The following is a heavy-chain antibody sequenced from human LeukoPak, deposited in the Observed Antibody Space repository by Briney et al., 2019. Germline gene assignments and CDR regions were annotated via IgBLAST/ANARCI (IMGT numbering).Heavy chain of an antibody. J-gene: IGHJ4*02. CDR3: ARDVGYCSSTSCSGQFD. CDR2: MYPNSGNT. Sequence: ASVKVSSKASGYTFTIYDINWVRHAPGQGLEWMGWMYPNSGNTGYAQKFQGRVTMTRNTSISTAYMELTSLRSEDTAVYYCARDVGYCSSTSCSGQFDWGQGTLVTVPS. V-gene: IGHV1-8*01. D-gene: IGHD2-2*01. CDR1: GYTFTIYD.